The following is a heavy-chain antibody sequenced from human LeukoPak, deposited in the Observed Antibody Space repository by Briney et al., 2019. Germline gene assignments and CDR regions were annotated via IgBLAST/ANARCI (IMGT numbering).Heavy chain of an antibody. CDR1: GFTFSSYA. D-gene: IGHD3-3*01. CDR3: AKVGVVYSYYYYYMDV. V-gene: IGHV3-23*01. J-gene: IGHJ6*03. CDR2: ISGSGGST. Sequence: GGSLRLSCAASGFTFSSYAMSWVRQAPGKGLEWVSAISGSGGSTYYADSVKGRFTISRDNSKNTLYLQMNSLRAEGTAVYYCAKVGVVYSYYYYYMDVWGKGTTVTVSS.